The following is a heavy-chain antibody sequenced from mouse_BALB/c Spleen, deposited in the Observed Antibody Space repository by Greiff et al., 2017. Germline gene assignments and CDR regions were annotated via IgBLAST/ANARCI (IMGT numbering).Heavy chain of an antibody. CDR2: INPSSGYT. Sequence: VQLQQSGAELARPGASVKMSCKASGYTFTSYTMHWVKQRPGQGLEWIGYINPSSGYTNYNQKFKDKATLTADKSSSTAYMQLSSLTSEDSAVYYWARPMGGAMDYWGQGTSVTVSS. V-gene: IGHV1-4*01. J-gene: IGHJ4*01. CDR1: GYTFTSYT. CDR3: ARPMGGAMDY.